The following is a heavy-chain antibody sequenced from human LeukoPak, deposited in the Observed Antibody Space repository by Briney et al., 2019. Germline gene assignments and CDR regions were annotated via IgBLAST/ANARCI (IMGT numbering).Heavy chain of an antibody. Sequence: SETLSLTCAVYGGSFSGYYWSWIRQPPGKGLEWIGEINHSGSTNYNPSLKSRVTISVDTSKNQFSLKLSSVTAADTAVYYCAGLPCGGDCYSVAFDIWGQGTMVTVSS. CDR2: INHSGST. J-gene: IGHJ3*02. CDR3: AGLPCGGDCYSVAFDI. D-gene: IGHD2-21*01. V-gene: IGHV4-34*01. CDR1: GGSFSGYY.